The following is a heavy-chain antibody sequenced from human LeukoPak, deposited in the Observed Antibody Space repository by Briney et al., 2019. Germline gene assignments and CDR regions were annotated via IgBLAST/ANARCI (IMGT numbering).Heavy chain of an antibody. J-gene: IGHJ4*02. D-gene: IGHD3-10*01. CDR1: GGSFSGYY. V-gene: IGHV4-34*01. Sequence: SETLSLTCAVYGGSFSGYYWSWIRQPPGKGLEWIGEINHSGSTNYNPSLKSRVTISVDTSKNQFSLKLSSVTAADTAVYYCARAPLLWFGELSAYYFDYWGQGTLVTVSS. CDR3: ARAPLLWFGELSAYYFDY. CDR2: INHSGST.